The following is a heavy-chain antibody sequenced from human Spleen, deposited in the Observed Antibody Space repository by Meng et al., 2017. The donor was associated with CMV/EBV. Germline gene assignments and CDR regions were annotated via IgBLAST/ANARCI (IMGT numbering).Heavy chain of an antibody. CDR1: GFKFSSNS. CDR3: ARTEGNYYSSYGMDV. Sequence: EVEVVELGGSLLKPGGSLRQHCVASGFKFSSNSMNWVRQAPGKGLEWVSSISRSSSYIHYADSVKGRFTISRDNAKNSLYLQMNSLRAEDAAVYYCARTEGNYYSSYGMDVWGQGTTVTVSS. D-gene: IGHD3-10*01. J-gene: IGHJ6*02. V-gene: IGHV3-21*02. CDR2: ISRSSSYI.